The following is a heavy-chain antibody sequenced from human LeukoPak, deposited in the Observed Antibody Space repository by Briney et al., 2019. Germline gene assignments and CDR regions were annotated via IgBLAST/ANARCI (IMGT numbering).Heavy chain of an antibody. CDR2: IYYSGST. D-gene: IGHD2-8*01. CDR3: ARDSMYAFEHYGMDV. CDR1: GGSISSYY. V-gene: IGHV4-59*01. J-gene: IGHJ6*04. Sequence: SETLSLTCTVSGGSISSYYWSWIRQPPGKGLEWIGYIYYSGSTNHNPSLKSRVTISVDTSKNQFSLKLSSVTAADTAVYYCARDSMYAFEHYGMDVWGKGTTVTVSS.